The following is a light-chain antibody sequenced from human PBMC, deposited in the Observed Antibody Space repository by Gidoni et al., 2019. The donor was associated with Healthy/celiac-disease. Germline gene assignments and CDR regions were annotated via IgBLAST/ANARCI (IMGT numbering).Light chain of an antibody. V-gene: IGKV3-11*01. CDR3: QQRSNWPPT. CDR2: DAS. CDR1: QSVSSY. Sequence: PATRSSSPGERATLTCRASQSVSSYLAWYQQKPGQAPRLLIYDASNRATGIPARFSGSGSGTDFTLTISSLEPEDFAVYYCQQRSNWPPTFGGGTKVEIK. J-gene: IGKJ4*01.